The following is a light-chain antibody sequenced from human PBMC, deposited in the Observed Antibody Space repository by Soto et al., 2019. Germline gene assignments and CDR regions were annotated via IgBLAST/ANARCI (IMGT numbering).Light chain of an antibody. CDR2: KAS. CDR3: QHYNSYSEA. CDR1: QTMSSC. V-gene: IGKV1-5*03. J-gene: IGKJ1*01. Sequence: DIQMTQSPSTLSRSVADRFTITCRASQTMSSCLAWYQQKPGKAPKLLIYKASTLESGVPSRFSGSGSGTEFTLTISSLQPDDFATYYCQHYNSYSEAFGEGTKVDIK.